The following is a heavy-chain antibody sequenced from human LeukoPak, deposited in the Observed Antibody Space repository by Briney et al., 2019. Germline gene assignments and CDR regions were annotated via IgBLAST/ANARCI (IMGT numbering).Heavy chain of an antibody. CDR3: VGGDTGGWFN. V-gene: IGHV3-53*01. J-gene: IGHJ4*02. CDR1: GFTVSSNY. Sequence: GGSLRLSCVASGFTVSSNYMSWVRQAPGKGLEWVSVIYSVGSTYYADSVKGRFTISRDNSKSTLYLQMNSLRAEDTAVYYCVGGDTGGWFNWGQGTLVTVSS. CDR2: IYSVGST. D-gene: IGHD6-19*01.